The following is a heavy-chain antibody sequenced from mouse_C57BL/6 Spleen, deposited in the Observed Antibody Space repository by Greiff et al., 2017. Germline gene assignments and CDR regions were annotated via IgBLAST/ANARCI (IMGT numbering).Heavy chain of an antibody. D-gene: IGHD1-1*01. V-gene: IGHV5-16*01. CDR1: GFTFSDYY. CDR3: ARDGYYGSPPFDY. CDR2: INYDGSST. J-gene: IGHJ2*01. Sequence: EVQLVESEGGLVQPGSSMKLSCTASGFTFSDYYMAWVRQVPEKGLEWVANINYDGSSTYYLDSLKSRFIISRDNAKNILYLQMSSLKSEDTATYYCARDGYYGSPPFDYWGQGTTLTVSS.